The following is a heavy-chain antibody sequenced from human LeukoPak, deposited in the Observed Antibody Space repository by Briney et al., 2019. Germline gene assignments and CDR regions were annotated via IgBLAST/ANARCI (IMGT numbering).Heavy chain of an antibody. V-gene: IGHV3-49*04. CDR1: GFTFGDYA. D-gene: IGHD3-10*01. CDR3: TRGNMVRGVD. Sequence: GGSLRLSCTASGFTFGDYAMSGVRQAPGKGLEWVGFIRSKAYGGTTEYAASVKGRFTISRDDSKSIAYLQMNSLKTEDTAVYYCTRGNMVRGVDWGQGTLVTVSS. J-gene: IGHJ4*02. CDR2: IRSKAYGGTT.